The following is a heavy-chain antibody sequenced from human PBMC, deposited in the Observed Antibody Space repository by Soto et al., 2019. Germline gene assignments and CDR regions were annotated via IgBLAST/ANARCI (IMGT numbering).Heavy chain of an antibody. CDR3: ARGQSGSYSFDY. Sequence: EVQLVESGGGIVQPGGSVRLSCEASGFTLSSFWIHWVRQASGKGLVWVSRINGDGSTTNYADSLKGRFTISRDNAKNTVFLQVNSLRAEDTAVYYCARGQSGSYSFDYWGQGTLVTVSS. CDR1: GFTLSSFW. J-gene: IGHJ4*02. V-gene: IGHV3-74*01. CDR2: INGDGSTT. D-gene: IGHD3-10*01.